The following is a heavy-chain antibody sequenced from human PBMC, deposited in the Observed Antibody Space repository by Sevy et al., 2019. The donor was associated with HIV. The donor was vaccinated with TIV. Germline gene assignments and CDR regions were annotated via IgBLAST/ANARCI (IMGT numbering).Heavy chain of an antibody. CDR3: AKALYDSSGQYYY. CDR2: ISGSGGST. Sequence: GGSPRLSCAASGFTFSSYAMSWVRQAPGKGLEWVSAISGSGGSTYYADSVKGRFTISRDNSKNTLYLQMNSLRAEDTAVYYCAKALYDSSGQYYYWGQGTLVTVSS. V-gene: IGHV3-23*01. D-gene: IGHD3-22*01. CDR1: GFTFSSYA. J-gene: IGHJ4*02.